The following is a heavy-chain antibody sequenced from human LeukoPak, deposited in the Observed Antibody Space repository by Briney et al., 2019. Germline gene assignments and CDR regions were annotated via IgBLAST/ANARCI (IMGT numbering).Heavy chain of an antibody. CDR3: ARDPNHPSSGYDYRDDD. CDR2: ISWNSGSI. CDR1: GFTFDDYA. D-gene: IGHD5-12*01. Sequence: GGSLRLSCAASGFTFDDYAMHWVRQAPGKGLEWVSGISWNSGSIGYADSVKGRFTISRDNSKNTLYLQMNSLRTEDTAVYYCARDPNHPSSGYDYRDDDWGQGTLVTVSS. J-gene: IGHJ4*02. V-gene: IGHV3-9*01.